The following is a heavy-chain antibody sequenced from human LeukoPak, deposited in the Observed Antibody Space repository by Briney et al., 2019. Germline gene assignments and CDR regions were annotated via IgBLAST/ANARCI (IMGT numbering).Heavy chain of an antibody. CDR3: ARVAVAQYYFDY. D-gene: IGHD4-23*01. CDR1: GYTFTNYG. Sequence: ASVKVPCKASGYTFTNYGINWVRQAPGQGLEWMGWISAYNGNTNYAQNLQGRVTMATDTSTSTAYVELRNLRSDDTAVYYCARVAVAQYYFDYWGQGTLVTVSS. J-gene: IGHJ4*02. V-gene: IGHV1-18*01. CDR2: ISAYNGNT.